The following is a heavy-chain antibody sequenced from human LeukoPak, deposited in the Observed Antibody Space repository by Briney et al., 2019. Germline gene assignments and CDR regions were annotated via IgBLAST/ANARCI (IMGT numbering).Heavy chain of an antibody. J-gene: IGHJ4*02. Sequence: SETLSLTCAVYGGSFSGYYWSWIRQPPGKGLEWIGEINHSGSTDYNPSLKSRVTISVDTSKNQFSLKLSSVTATDTAVYYCARGEGSFDYWGQGTLVTVSS. CDR2: INHSGST. D-gene: IGHD2-15*01. CDR1: GGSFSGYY. CDR3: ARGEGSFDY. V-gene: IGHV4-34*01.